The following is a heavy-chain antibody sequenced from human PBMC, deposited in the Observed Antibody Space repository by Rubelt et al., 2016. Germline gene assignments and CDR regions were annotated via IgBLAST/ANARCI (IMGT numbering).Heavy chain of an antibody. CDR2: INHSGST. J-gene: IGHJ4*02. Sequence: QVQLQQWGAGLLKPSETLSLTCAVYGGSFSGYYWSWIRQPPGKGLEWIGEINHSGSTNYNPSLKSRVTISVDTSKNQFSLKLSSVTAADTAVYYCARGPGVDTASYWGQGTRVTVSS. V-gene: IGHV4-34*01. CDR1: GGSFSGYY. D-gene: IGHD5-18*01. CDR3: ARGPGVDTASY.